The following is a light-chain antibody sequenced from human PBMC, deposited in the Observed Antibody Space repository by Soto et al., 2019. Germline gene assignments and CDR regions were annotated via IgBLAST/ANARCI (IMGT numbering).Light chain of an antibody. CDR3: QSYDISLSAYV. CDR1: SSNFGAGYD. V-gene: IGLV1-40*01. J-gene: IGLJ1*01. Sequence: QSVLTQPPSVSGAPGQGVTISCTGSSSNFGAGYDVQWYQQLPGTAPKYLINGNNNRPSGVPDRFSASRSGTSASLAITGLQGEDEAEYYCQSYDISLSAYVFGTGTKGTVL. CDR2: GNN.